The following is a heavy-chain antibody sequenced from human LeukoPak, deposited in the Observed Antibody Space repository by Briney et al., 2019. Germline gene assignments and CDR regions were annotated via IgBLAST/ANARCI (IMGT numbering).Heavy chain of an antibody. D-gene: IGHD3-16*01. J-gene: IGHJ4*02. CDR1: GYTFISKG. CDR2: INTDNSNT. CDR3: ARSTGPGGYFDF. V-gene: IGHV1-3*04. Sequence: ASVKVSCKASGYTFISKGIHWVRQAPGQRLEWMAWINTDNSNTKRSQTLLGRVTITRDTSATTAYMELSSLRSEDTAVYYCARSTGPGGYFDFWGQGTLVTVSS.